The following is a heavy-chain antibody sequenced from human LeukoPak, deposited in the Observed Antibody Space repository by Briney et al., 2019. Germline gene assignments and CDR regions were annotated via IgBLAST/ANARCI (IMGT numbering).Heavy chain of an antibody. V-gene: IGHV4-59*01. CDR2: IYYSGST. D-gene: IGHD5-24*01. CDR1: GGSISSYY. J-gene: IGHJ4*02. Sequence: SETLSLTCTVSGGSISSYYWSWIRQPPGKGLEWIGYIYYSGSTNNNPSLKSRVAISVDTSKNQFSLKLSSVTAADTAVYYCARDRDGYNPLDYWGQGTLVTVSS. CDR3: ARDRDGYNPLDY.